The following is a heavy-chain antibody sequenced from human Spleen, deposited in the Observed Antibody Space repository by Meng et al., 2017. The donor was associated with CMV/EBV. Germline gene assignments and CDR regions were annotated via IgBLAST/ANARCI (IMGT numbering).Heavy chain of an antibody. D-gene: IGHD2-2*02. CDR1: GYPFISYG. V-gene: IGHV1-18*01. Sequence: ASVKVSCKTSGYPFISYGLTWVRQAPGQGLEWMGWISGYDGNTNYGQKFQGRVTMTTDTSTTTVHMVLRSLRSDDTAVYYCARVWCSSTRCYREYGLDVWGQGTTVTVSS. J-gene: IGHJ6*02. CDR2: ISGYDGNT. CDR3: ARVWCSSTRCYREYGLDV.